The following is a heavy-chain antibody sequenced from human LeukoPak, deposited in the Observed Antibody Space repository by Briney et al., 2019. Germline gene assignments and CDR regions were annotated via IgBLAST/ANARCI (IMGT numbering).Heavy chain of an antibody. Sequence: PGGSLRLSCAASGFTLSSYWMHWVRQAPGEGLVWVSHINIDGSNTRYADSVKGRFTISRDNAENTLYLQMNSLRVDDTAVYYCATSRTFDYWGQGTLVTVSS. CDR2: INIDGSNT. CDR3: ATSRTFDY. V-gene: IGHV3-74*01. J-gene: IGHJ4*02. CDR1: GFTLSSYW.